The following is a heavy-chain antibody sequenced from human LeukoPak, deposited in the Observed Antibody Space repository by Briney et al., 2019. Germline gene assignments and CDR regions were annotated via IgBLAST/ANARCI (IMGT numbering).Heavy chain of an antibody. J-gene: IGHJ4*02. Sequence: GGSLRLSCAASGFTFSSCWMTWVRQAPGKGLEWVANIKQDGNEKYYVDSVKGRFSISRDNAKNSVYLQMNSLRAEDTAVYYCARRSPTGYFDYWGQGTLVTVSS. V-gene: IGHV3-7*02. D-gene: IGHD4-17*01. CDR1: GFTFSSCW. CDR2: IKQDGNEK. CDR3: ARRSPTGYFDY.